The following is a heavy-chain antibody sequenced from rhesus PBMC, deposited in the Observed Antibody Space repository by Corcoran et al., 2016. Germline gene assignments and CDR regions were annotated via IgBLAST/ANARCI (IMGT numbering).Heavy chain of an antibody. J-gene: IGHJ4*01. Sequence: QLQLQESGPGLVKPSETLSVTCAVSGGSISSSYWSWIRQAPGKGLEWIGYIYGRGSSTNYNPSLKSRVTLSVDTSKNQLSLKLSSVTTADTAVYYCARDSSGSYNGNFDYWGQGVLVTVSS. CDR2: IYGRGSST. CDR1: GGSISSSY. V-gene: IGHV4-169*02. CDR3: ARDSSGSYNGNFDY. D-gene: IGHD1-44*02.